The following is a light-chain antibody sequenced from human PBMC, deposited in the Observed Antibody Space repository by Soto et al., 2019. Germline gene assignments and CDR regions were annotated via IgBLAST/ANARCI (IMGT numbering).Light chain of an antibody. V-gene: IGLV2-8*01. Sequence: QSALTQPPSASGSPGQSVTISCTGTSSDVGGYNYVSWYQQHPGKAPKLMIYEVSKWPSGVPDRFSGSKSGNTASLTVSGLQVEDEADYYCSSFEASNNLLFGGGTKVTVL. J-gene: IGLJ2*01. CDR1: SSDVGGYNY. CDR3: SSFEASNNLL. CDR2: EVS.